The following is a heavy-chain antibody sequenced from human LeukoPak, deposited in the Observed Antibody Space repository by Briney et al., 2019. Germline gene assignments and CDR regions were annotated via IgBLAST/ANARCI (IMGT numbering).Heavy chain of an antibody. CDR3: ARTYYYDSSGYPFDY. D-gene: IGHD3-22*01. J-gene: IGHJ4*02. Sequence: SETLSLTCTVSGGSISSGGYYWSWIRQPPGKGLEWIGYIYHSGSTYYNPSLKSRVTISVDRSKNQFSLKLSSVTAADTAVYYCARTYYYDSSGYPFDYWGQGTLVTVSS. CDR2: IYHSGST. CDR1: GGSISSGGYY. V-gene: IGHV4-30-2*01.